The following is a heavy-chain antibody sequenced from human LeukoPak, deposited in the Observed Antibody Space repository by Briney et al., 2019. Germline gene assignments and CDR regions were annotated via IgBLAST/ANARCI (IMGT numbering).Heavy chain of an antibody. Sequence: SETLSLTCTVSGGSISSSSYYWSWIRQPPGKGLEWIGYIYYSGSTNYNPSLKSRVTISVDTSKNQFSLKLSSVTAADTAVYYCARHARWFDPWGQGTLVTVSS. J-gene: IGHJ5*02. CDR2: IYYSGST. CDR3: ARHARWFDP. V-gene: IGHV4-61*01. CDR1: GGSISSSSYY.